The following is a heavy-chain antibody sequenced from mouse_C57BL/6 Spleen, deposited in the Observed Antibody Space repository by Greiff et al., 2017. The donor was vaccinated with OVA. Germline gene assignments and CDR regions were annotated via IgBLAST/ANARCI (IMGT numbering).Heavy chain of an antibody. CDR3: ARSAGYFDD. Sequence: QVQLQQSGAELVKPGASVKLSCKASGYTFTSYWMQWVKQRPGQGLEWIGVIDPSDSYTNYNEKFKGKATLTVDTSSSTAYMQLSSLTSEDSAVYYCARSAGYFDDWGKGTTVTVSS. V-gene: IGHV1-50*01. CDR1: GYTFTSYW. J-gene: IGHJ1*03. CDR2: IDPSDSYT.